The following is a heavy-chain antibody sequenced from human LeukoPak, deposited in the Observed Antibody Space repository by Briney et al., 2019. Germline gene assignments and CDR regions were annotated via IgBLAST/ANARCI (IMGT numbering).Heavy chain of an antibody. Sequence: ASVKVSCKVSGYTLTELSMHWVRQAPGKGLEGMGGFDPEDGETIYAPKFQGRVTMTEDTSTDTAYMELSSLRSEDTAVYYCATVSGYCTNGVCYEGFDYWGQGTLVTVSS. CDR3: ATVSGYCTNGVCYEGFDY. J-gene: IGHJ4*02. CDR1: GYTLTELS. V-gene: IGHV1-24*01. D-gene: IGHD2-8*01. CDR2: FDPEDGET.